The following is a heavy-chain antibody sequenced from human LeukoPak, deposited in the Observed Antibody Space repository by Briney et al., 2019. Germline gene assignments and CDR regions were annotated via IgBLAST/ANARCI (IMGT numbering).Heavy chain of an antibody. CDR2: ISDSGNTT. D-gene: IGHD3-10*01. CDR3: VKDPPITMVRGVIIDFDY. J-gene: IGHJ4*02. CDR1: GFTFSSYA. V-gene: IGHV3-23*01. Sequence: PGGSLRLSCAASGFTFSSYAMSWVRQAPGKGLEWVSAISDSGNTTYYADSAKGRFNISRDNSKNTLYLQMNSLRAEDTAVYYCVKDPPITMVRGVIIDFDYWGQGTLVTVSS.